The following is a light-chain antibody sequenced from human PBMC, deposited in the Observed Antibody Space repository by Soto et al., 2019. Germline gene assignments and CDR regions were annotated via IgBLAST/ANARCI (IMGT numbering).Light chain of an antibody. Sequence: EIVLTQSPGTLSLSPGDRATLSCRASQSVSSPYLAWYQQRPGQAPRLLIYSSSSRASGIPDRFSGSGSGTDFTLTISRLEPEDFAVYYCQQYRTSPPTWTFGQGTKVDIK. V-gene: IGKV3-20*01. CDR1: QSVSSPY. J-gene: IGKJ1*01. CDR2: SSS. CDR3: QQYRTSPPTWT.